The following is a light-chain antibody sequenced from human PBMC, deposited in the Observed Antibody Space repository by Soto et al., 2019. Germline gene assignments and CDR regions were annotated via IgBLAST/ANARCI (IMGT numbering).Light chain of an antibody. CDR1: STDFVSYNR. J-gene: IGLJ1*01. CDR2: EAS. Sequence: GQSVTISCTGTSTDFVSYNRVSWYQQPPGTAPKLIIYEASNRPSGVPDRFSGSKSGNTASLTISGLQAEDEADYYCSSYTSSSTYVFGTGTKVTVL. V-gene: IGLV2-18*02. CDR3: SSYTSSSTYV.